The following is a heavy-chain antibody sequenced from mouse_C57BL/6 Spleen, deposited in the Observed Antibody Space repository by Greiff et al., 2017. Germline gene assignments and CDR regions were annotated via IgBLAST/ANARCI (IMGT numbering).Heavy chain of an antibody. J-gene: IGHJ3*01. CDR2: ISYDGSN. V-gene: IGHV3-6*01. CDR1: GYSITRGYY. Sequence: EESGPGLVKPSQSLSLTCSVTGYSITRGYYWNWIRQFPGNKLEWMGYISYDGSNNYNPSLKNRISITRDTSKNQFFLKLNSVTTEDTATYYCARDQAYWGQGTLVTVSA. CDR3: ARDQAY.